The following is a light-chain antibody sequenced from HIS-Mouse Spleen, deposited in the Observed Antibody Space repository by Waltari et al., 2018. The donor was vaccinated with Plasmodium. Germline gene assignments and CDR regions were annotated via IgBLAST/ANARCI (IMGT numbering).Light chain of an antibody. V-gene: IGLV2-11*01. CDR1: SSDVGGYNY. Sequence: QSALTQPRSVSGSPGQSVTLSCTGTSSDVGGYNYVSWYQQHPGKAPKLMIYGVSKRPSWVPVRFSGSKAGNTASLTISGLQAEDEADDYCCSYAGSDTLVFGGGTKLTVL. J-gene: IGLJ2*01. CDR3: CSYAGSDTLV. CDR2: GVS.